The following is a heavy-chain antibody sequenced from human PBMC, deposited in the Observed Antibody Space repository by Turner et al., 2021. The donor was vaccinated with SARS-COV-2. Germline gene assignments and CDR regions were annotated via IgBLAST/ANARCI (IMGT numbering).Heavy chain of an antibody. V-gene: IGHV3-21*01. J-gene: IGHJ6*02. Sequence: EVQLVESGGGLVKPGGSLRLSCAASGFTLSSYSMNWVRQAQGKGMEWVSSISSSSSYIYYADSGKGRFTISRDNDKNSLYLQMNSLRAEDTAVYYCASIAAADTKYYHYYGMDVWGQGTTVTVSS. CDR3: ASIAAADTKYYHYYGMDV. D-gene: IGHD6-13*01. CDR2: ISSSSSYI. CDR1: GFTLSSYS.